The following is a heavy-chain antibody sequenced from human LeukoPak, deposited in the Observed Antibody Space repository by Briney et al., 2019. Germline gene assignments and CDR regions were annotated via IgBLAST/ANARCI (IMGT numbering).Heavy chain of an antibody. V-gene: IGHV3-48*04. J-gene: IGHJ4*02. D-gene: IGHD3-10*01. CDR3: AKDKFGLASGINDY. Sequence: GGSLRLSCVASGFTFSTYSMNWVRQAPGKGLEWVSHISGTSNTIYYADSVKGRFTISRDSAKNSLYLQMNSLRAEDMALYYCAKDKFGLASGINDYWGQGTLVTVSS. CDR1: GFTFSTYS. CDR2: ISGTSNTI.